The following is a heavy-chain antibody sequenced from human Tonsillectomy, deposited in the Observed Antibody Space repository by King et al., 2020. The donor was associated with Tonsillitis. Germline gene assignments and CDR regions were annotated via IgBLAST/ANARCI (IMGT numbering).Heavy chain of an antibody. J-gene: IGHJ2*01. CDR2: INSDGSST. V-gene: IGHV3-74*01. D-gene: IGHD2-21*02. CDR3: ARGGHVVVTAIRNYWYFDL. Sequence: VQLVESGGGLVQPGGSLRLSCAASGFTFSSYWMHWVRQATGKGLVWVSRINSDGSSTSYADSVKGRFTISRDNAKNTLYLQMNSLRAEDTAVYYCARGGHVVVTAIRNYWYFDLWGRGTLVTVSS. CDR1: GFTFSSYW.